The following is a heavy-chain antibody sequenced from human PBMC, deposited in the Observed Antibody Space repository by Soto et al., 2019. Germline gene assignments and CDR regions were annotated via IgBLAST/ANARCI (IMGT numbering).Heavy chain of an antibody. V-gene: IGHV3-21*06. CDR1: GFTFSYYT. CDR2: ISGIRDDI. J-gene: IGHJ4*02. CDR3: AREGVHNYNEYYFDY. Sequence: GGSLRLSCAASGFTFSYYTVHWVRRAPGKGLEWVSSISGIRDDIRYADSVKGRFTISRDNAKTSLYLQMNSLTTEDTAVYYCAREGVHNYNEYYFDYWGQGTLVTVSS. D-gene: IGHD3-22*01.